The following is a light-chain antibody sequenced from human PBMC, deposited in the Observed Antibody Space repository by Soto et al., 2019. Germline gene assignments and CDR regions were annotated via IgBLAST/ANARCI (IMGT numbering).Light chain of an antibody. Sequence: QSVLTQAPSASGTPGQRVTISCSGSSSNIGSNTVTWYQQVPGTAPKLLIYSNDQRPSGVPDRFSGSKSGTSASLAIAGLQSEDEADYYCAAWDDSLNGWVFGGGTKLPS. CDR3: AAWDDSLNGWV. CDR2: SND. CDR1: SSNIGSNT. V-gene: IGLV1-44*01. J-gene: IGLJ3*02.